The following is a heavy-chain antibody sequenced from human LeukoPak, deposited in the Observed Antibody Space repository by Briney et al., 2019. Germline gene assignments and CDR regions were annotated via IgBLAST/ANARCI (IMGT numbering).Heavy chain of an antibody. D-gene: IGHD2-8*01. CDR2: IYYSGST. J-gene: IGHJ4*02. CDR3: ARRDVLTVYALDY. CDR1: GGSISSSSYY. V-gene: IGHV4-39*01. Sequence: SETLSLTCTVSGGSISSSSYYWGWIRQPPGKGLEWIGSIYYSGSTYYNPSLKSRVTISVDTSKNQFSLKLSSVTAADTAVYYCARRDVLTVYALDYWGQGTLVTVSS.